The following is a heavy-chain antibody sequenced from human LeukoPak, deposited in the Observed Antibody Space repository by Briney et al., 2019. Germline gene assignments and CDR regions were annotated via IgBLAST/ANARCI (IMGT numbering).Heavy chain of an antibody. V-gene: IGHV1-2*02. J-gene: IGHJ4*02. CDR2: INPNSGGT. CDR1: GYTFIGYY. CDR3: AREIAAAGYY. Sequence: ASVKVSCKASGYTFIGYYMHWVRQAPGQGLEWMGWINPNSGGTNYAQKFQGRVTMTRDTSISTAYMELSSLRSDDTAVYYCAREIAAAGYYWGQGTLVTVSS. D-gene: IGHD6-13*01.